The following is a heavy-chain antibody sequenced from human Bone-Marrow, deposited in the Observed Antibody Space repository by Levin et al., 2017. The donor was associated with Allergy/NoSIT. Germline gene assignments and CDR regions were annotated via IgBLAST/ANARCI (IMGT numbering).Heavy chain of an antibody. CDR1: GFSFRRNA. V-gene: IGHV3-30*04. J-gene: IGHJ4*02. CDR3: ATCSGGSCSPDY. D-gene: IGHD2-15*01. Sequence: GGSLRLSCAASGFSFRRNAMYWVRQAPGKGLDLMASISYDGSDKFYGDSVKGRFTISRDNSKNRLYLQMNSLRPEDTAVHYCATCSGGSCSPDYWGQGTLVTVSS. CDR2: ISYDGSDK.